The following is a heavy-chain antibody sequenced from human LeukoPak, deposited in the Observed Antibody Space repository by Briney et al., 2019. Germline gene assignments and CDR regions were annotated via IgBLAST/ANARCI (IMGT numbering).Heavy chain of an antibody. CDR3: ARHSEGPVNDAFDI. J-gene: IGHJ3*02. D-gene: IGHD2-2*01. Sequence: GGSLRLSCAASGFXFSEYYITWIRQAPGKGLEWGSNLSSSGRYTNYADSVRGRFTISRDNAKKSLYLQMNSLRAEDTAVYYCARHSEGPVNDAFDIWGQGTKVTVSS. V-gene: IGHV3-11*03. CDR2: LSSSGRYT. CDR1: GFXFSEYY.